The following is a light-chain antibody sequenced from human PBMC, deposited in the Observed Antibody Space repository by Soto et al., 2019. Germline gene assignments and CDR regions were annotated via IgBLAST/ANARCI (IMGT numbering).Light chain of an antibody. Sequence: QSALTQPASVSGSPGQSITISCTGTSSDVGGYIYVSWYQQHPGKAPKLMIYEVSNRPSGVSNRFSGSKSGNTASLTISGLQAEDEADYYCSSYSSSNTLYVFXTGTKVTVL. V-gene: IGLV2-14*01. CDR1: SSDVGGYIY. CDR2: EVS. CDR3: SSYSSSNTLYV. J-gene: IGLJ1*01.